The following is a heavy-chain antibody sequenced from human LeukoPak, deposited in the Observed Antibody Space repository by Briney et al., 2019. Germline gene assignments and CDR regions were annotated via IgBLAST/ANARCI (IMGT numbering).Heavy chain of an antibody. D-gene: IGHD5-18*01. Sequence: GGSLRLSCAASGFTFNNYAMSWVRQAPGKGLEWVSVIYSGGSTYYADSVKGRFTISRDSSKNTLYLQMDSLRAGDTAVYYCARVGYSYGHWYFDLWGRGTLVTVSS. CDR3: ARVGYSYGHWYFDL. CDR1: GFTFNNYA. CDR2: IYSGGST. V-gene: IGHV3-53*01. J-gene: IGHJ2*01.